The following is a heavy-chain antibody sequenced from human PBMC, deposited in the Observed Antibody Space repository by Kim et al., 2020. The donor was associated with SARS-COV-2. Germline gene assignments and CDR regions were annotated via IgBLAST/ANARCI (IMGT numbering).Heavy chain of an antibody. J-gene: IGHJ6*03. CDR3: ATRQDSTGGNGLDYYYMDV. CDR1: GGSISSGGYY. D-gene: IGHD2-8*02. V-gene: IGHV4-31*03. Sequence: SETLSLTCTVSGGSISSGGYYWSWIRQNPGKGLEWIGYIYYSGSTYYNPSLKSRVTISVDTSKNQFSLKLSSVTAADTAVYYCATRQDSTGGNGLDYYYMDVWGKGTTVTVSS. CDR2: IYYSGST.